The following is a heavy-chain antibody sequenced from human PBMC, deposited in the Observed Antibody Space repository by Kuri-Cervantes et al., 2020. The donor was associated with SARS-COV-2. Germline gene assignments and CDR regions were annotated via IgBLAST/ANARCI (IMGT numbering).Heavy chain of an antibody. CDR2: INPNSGVT. CDR3: ARYLDWERGIDS. Sequence: ASVKVSCKAFGYTFNIYDINWVRQAPGQGLEWMGWINPNSGVTGYAQKFQGRVIMTRDTSRNTAYMELSSLRSEGTAVYFCARYLDWERGIDSWGQGTLVTVSS. V-gene: IGHV1-8*02. CDR1: GYTFNIYD. J-gene: IGHJ4*02. D-gene: IGHD3/OR15-3a*01.